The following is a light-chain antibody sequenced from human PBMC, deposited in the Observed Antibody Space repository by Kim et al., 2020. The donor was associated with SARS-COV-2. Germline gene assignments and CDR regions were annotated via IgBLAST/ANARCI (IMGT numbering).Light chain of an antibody. J-gene: IGLJ1*01. CDR3: ISYTTTNTYV. V-gene: IGLV2-18*02. CDR2: EVS. Sequence: GQSVTISCTGTSSDVGNYNLVSWYQQPPGTAPKLIIYEVSNRPSGVPDRFSGSKSGNTASLTISGLQAEDEADYYCISYTTTNTYVFGTGTKVTVL. CDR1: SSDVGNYNL.